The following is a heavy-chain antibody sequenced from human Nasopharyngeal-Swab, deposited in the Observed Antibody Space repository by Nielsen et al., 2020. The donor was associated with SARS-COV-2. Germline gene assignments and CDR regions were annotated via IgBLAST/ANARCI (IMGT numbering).Heavy chain of an antibody. CDR1: GGSISSYY. Sequence: SETLSLTCTVSGGSISSYYWSWIRQPPGKGLEWIGYIYYSGSTNYNPSLKSRVTISVDTSKNQFSLKLSSVTAADTAVYYCARERRWLHGNWFDPWGQGTLVTVSS. D-gene: IGHD5-24*01. CDR3: ARERRWLHGNWFDP. CDR2: IYYSGST. J-gene: IGHJ5*02. V-gene: IGHV4-59*01.